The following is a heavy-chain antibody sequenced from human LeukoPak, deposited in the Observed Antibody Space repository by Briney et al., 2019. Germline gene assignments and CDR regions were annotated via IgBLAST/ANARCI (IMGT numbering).Heavy chain of an antibody. Sequence: SETLSLTCTVSGGSVSSGSYYWSWIRQPPGKGLEWIGYIYYSGSTNYNPSLKSRVTISVNTSKNQFSLKLSSVTAADTAVYYCARYEQWLARNDYWGQGTLVTVSS. D-gene: IGHD6-19*01. V-gene: IGHV4-61*01. CDR2: IYYSGST. J-gene: IGHJ4*02. CDR1: GGSVSSGSYY. CDR3: ARYEQWLARNDY.